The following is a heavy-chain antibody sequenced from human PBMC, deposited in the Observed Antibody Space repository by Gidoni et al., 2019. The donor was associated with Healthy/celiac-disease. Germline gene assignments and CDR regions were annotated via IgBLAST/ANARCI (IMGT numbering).Heavy chain of an antibody. J-gene: IGHJ6*02. CDR3: ARGGVQTYYDILTGYYIPYYYYGMDV. D-gene: IGHD3-9*01. CDR1: GFTFSTYW. V-gene: IGHV3-7*01. Sequence: EVQLVESGGGLVQPGGSLRLSCAASGFTFSTYWMSWVRQAPGKGLEWVANIKQDGSEKYYVDSVKGRFTISRDNAKNSLYLQMNSLRAEDTAVYYCARGGVQTYYDILTGYYIPYYYYGMDVWGQGTTVTVSS. CDR2: IKQDGSEK.